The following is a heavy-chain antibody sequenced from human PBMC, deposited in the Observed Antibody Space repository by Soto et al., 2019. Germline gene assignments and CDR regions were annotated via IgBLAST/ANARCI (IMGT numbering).Heavy chain of an antibody. CDR1: GGSISSGDYY. CDR3: ARSRYSGSYFFDY. D-gene: IGHD1-26*01. J-gene: IGHJ4*02. CDR2: IHYSGST. Sequence: LSLTCTVSGGSISSGDYYWSWIRQPPGRGLEWIAYIHYSGSTYYNPSLKSRVTISVDTSKNQFSLKLSSVTAADTAVYYCARSRYSGSYFFDYWGQGILVTVSS. V-gene: IGHV4-30-4*01.